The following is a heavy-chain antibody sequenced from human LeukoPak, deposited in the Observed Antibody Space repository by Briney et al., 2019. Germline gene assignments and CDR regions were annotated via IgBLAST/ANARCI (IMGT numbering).Heavy chain of an antibody. J-gene: IGHJ4*02. CDR2: IYYSGST. CDR3: ARQGEGDGYNY. D-gene: IGHD5-24*01. Sequence: PSETLSLTCTVSGGSISSYYWSWIRQPPGKGLEWIGYIYYSGSTNCNPSLKSRVTISVDTPKNQFSLKLSSVTAADTAVYYCARQGEGDGYNYWGQGTLVTVSS. V-gene: IGHV4-59*08. CDR1: GGSISSYY.